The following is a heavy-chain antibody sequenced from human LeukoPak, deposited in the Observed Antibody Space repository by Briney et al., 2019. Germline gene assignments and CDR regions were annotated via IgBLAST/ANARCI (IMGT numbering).Heavy chain of an antibody. CDR2: INPNSGGT. CDR3: ARAKNTYSSSWYARQTYYFDY. Sequence: ASVKVSCKASGYTFTGYYMHWVRQAPGQGLEWMGWINPNSGGTNYAQKFQGRVTMTRDTFISTAYMELSRLRSDDTAVYYCARAKNTYSSSWYARQTYYFDYWGQGTLVTVSS. D-gene: IGHD6-13*01. V-gene: IGHV1-2*02. CDR1: GYTFTGYY. J-gene: IGHJ4*02.